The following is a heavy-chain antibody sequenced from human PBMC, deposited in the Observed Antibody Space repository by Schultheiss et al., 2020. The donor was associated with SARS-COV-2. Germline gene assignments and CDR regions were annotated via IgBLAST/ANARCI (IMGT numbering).Heavy chain of an antibody. Sequence: GGSLRLSCAASGFTFSSYAMSWVRQAPGKGLEWVSGINWNGGSTGYADSVKGRFTISRDNAKNSLYLQMNSLRAEDTAVYYCARAGYCSSTSCYHDAFDIWGQGTMVTVSS. J-gene: IGHJ3*02. V-gene: IGHV3-20*04. CDR2: INWNGGST. D-gene: IGHD2-2*01. CDR1: GFTFSSYA. CDR3: ARAGYCSSTSCYHDAFDI.